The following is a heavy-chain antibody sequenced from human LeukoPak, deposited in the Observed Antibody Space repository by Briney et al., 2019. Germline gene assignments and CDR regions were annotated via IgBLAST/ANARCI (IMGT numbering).Heavy chain of an antibody. CDR1: GYTFTSYG. Sequence: GASVKVSCKASGYTFTSYGISWVRQAPGQGLEWMGWISAYNGNTNYAQKLQGRVTMTTDTSTSTAYMELRSLRSDDTAVYYCARDGEGHVLLWFGESMGFDYWGQGTLVTVSS. CDR3: ARDGEGHVLLWFGESMGFDY. CDR2: ISAYNGNT. J-gene: IGHJ4*02. D-gene: IGHD3-10*01. V-gene: IGHV1-18*01.